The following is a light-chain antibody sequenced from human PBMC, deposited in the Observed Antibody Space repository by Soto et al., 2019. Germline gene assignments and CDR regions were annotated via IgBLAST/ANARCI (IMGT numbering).Light chain of an antibody. CDR3: QQYDNLPPLT. J-gene: IGKJ4*01. CDR2: DAS. CDR1: QAISNN. V-gene: IGKV1-33*01. Sequence: IQITNPQPPLSSPLGARATTTSPRIQAISNNLNWFQQKPGKAPKLRIYDASNLETGVPSRFSGSGSGTDFTFTISSLQPEDIATYYCQQYDNLPPLTFGGGTKVEIK.